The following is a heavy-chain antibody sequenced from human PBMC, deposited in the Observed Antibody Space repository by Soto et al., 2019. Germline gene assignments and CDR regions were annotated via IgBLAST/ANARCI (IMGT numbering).Heavy chain of an antibody. V-gene: IGHV3-64*01. Sequence: GESLKISCAASGFTFSSYAMHWVRQAPGKGLEYVSAISSNGGSTYYANSVKGRFTISRDNSKNTLYLQMGSLRAEDMAVYYCARDPGLTGVGDAFDIWGQGTMVTVSS. CDR2: ISSNGGST. J-gene: IGHJ3*02. CDR3: ARDPGLTGVGDAFDI. D-gene: IGHD7-27*01. CDR1: GFTFSSYA.